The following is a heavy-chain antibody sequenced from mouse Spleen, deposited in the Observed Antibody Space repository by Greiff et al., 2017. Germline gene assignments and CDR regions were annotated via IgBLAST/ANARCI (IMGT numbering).Heavy chain of an antibody. CDR1: GYTFTDYN. Sequence: VQLQQSGPELVKPGASVKMSCKASGYTFTDYNMHWVKQSHGKSLEWIGYINPNNGGTSYNQKFKGKTTLTADKSSSTAYMLLSSLTSEDSAIYFCARSELTGFYAMDYWGQGTSVTVSS. CDR3: ARSELTGFYAMDY. V-gene: IGHV1-22*01. CDR2: INPNNGGT. J-gene: IGHJ4*01. D-gene: IGHD4-1*01.